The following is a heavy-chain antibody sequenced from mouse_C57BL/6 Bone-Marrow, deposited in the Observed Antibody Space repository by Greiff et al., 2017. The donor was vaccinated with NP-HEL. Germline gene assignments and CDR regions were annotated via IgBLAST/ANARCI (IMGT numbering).Heavy chain of an antibody. V-gene: IGHV5-2*03. CDR3: ARHSNY. CDR1: DYEFPSHD. CDR2: INSDGGST. Sequence: EVKLVESGGGLVQPGESLKLSCESNDYEFPSHDMSWVRQTPPKRLELVAAINSDGGSTYYPDTMERRITISRDKTKKTLYLQMSRLRSEETAVYYCARHSNYWGQGTTLTVSS. J-gene: IGHJ2*01.